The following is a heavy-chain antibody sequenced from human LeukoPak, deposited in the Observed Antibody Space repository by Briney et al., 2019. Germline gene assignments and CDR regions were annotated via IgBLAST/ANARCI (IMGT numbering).Heavy chain of an antibody. Sequence: GESLKISCKGSGYTFTSYWIGWVRQMPGKGLEWMGIIYPGDSDTRYSPSFQGQVTISADKSISTAYLQWSSLKASDTAMYYCARRLNRGNYLYYFDYWGQGTLVTVSS. J-gene: IGHJ4*02. D-gene: IGHD3-16*02. CDR3: ARRLNRGNYLYYFDY. CDR2: IYPGDSDT. CDR1: GYTFTSYW. V-gene: IGHV5-51*01.